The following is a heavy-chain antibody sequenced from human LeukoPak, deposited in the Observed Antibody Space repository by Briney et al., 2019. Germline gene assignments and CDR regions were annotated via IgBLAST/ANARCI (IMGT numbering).Heavy chain of an antibody. CDR3: ARGSSSWYVLWNY. Sequence: PGGSLRLSCAASGFTFSSYSMNWVRQAPGKGLEWVSSISSSSSSYIYYADSVKGRFTISRDNAKNSLYLQMNSLRAEDTAVYYCARGSSSWYVLWNYWGQGTLVTVSS. CDR1: GFTFSSYS. V-gene: IGHV3-21*01. J-gene: IGHJ4*02. CDR2: ISSSSSSYI. D-gene: IGHD6-13*01.